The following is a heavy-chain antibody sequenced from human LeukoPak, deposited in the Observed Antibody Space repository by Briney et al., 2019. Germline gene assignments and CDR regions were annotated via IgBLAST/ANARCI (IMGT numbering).Heavy chain of an antibody. V-gene: IGHV3-48*04. CDR2: ISSSSSTI. Sequence: GGSLRLSCAASGFTFSSYSMNWVRQAPGKGLEWVSYISSSSSTIYYADSVKGRFTISRDNAKNSLYLQMNSPRAEDTAVYYCARVGPYSSGWYYFDYWGQGTLVTVSS. D-gene: IGHD6-19*01. CDR3: ARVGPYSSGWYYFDY. J-gene: IGHJ4*02. CDR1: GFTFSSYS.